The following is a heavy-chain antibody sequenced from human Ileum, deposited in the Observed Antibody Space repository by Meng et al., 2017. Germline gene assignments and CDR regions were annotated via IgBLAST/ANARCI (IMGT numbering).Heavy chain of an antibody. V-gene: IGHV3-23*01. Sequence: GESLKISCAASGFTFGSYDMTWVRQAPGKGLEWVSAISNSGGSRYYADSVKGRFTISRDNSKNTVYLQMNSLRVGDTAVYFCANTPLPEREDDSPMPLDIWGQGTMVTVSS. CDR1: GFTFGSYD. CDR3: ANTPLPEREDDSPMPLDI. D-gene: IGHD2-15*01. J-gene: IGHJ3*02. CDR2: ISNSGGSR.